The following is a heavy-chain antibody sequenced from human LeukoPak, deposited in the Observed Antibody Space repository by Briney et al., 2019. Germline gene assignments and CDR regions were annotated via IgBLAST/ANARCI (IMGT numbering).Heavy chain of an antibody. CDR3: ARDRVGYPKYYFDY. D-gene: IGHD5-12*01. V-gene: IGHV3-48*02. Sequence: TGGSLRLSCAASGFTFSSYSMNWVRQAPGKGLEWVSYVSSSSSAIYYADSVKGRFTISRDNAKNSLYLQMNSLTDDDTAVYYCARDRVGYPKYYFDYWGQGTLVTVSS. J-gene: IGHJ4*02. CDR2: VSSSSSAI. CDR1: GFTFSSYS.